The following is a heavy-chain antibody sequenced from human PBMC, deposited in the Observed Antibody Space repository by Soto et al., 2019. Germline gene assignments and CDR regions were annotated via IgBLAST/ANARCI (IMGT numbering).Heavy chain of an antibody. CDR2: INAGNGNT. CDR3: ARDSVVPLSIAAGKRLGWFDP. Sequence: ASVKVSCKASGYTFTSYAMHWVRQAPGQRLEWMGWINAGNGNTKYSQKFQGRVTITRDTSASTAYMELSSLRSEDTAVYYCARDSVVPLSIAAGKRLGWFDPWGQGTLVTVSS. CDR1: GYTFTSYA. J-gene: IGHJ5*02. D-gene: IGHD6-13*01. V-gene: IGHV1-3*01.